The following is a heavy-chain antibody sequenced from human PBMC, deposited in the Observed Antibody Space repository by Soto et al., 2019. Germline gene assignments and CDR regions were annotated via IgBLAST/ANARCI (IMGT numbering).Heavy chain of an antibody. CDR3: ARNQVAGPPEGWFDP. CDR2: IYPGDSDT. J-gene: IGHJ5*02. Sequence: PGESLKISCKGSGYSFTSYWIGWVRQMPGKGLEWMGIIYPGDSDTRYSPSFQGQVTISADKSISTTYLQWSSLKASDTAMYYCARNQVAGPPEGWFDPWGQGTLVTVSS. D-gene: IGHD6-19*01. CDR1: GYSFTSYW. V-gene: IGHV5-51*01.